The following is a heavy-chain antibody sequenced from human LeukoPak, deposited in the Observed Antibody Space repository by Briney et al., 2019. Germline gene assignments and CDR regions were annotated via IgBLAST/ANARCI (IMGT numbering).Heavy chain of an antibody. V-gene: IGHV3-23*01. D-gene: IGHD3-22*01. CDR3: AKGPQVGSGYHPDY. J-gene: IGHJ4*02. Sequence: GGSLRLSCAASGFTISSYAMTWVRQAPGKGLEWVSLISGSATYSADSVKGRFTISRDNSKNTLYLEMKSLRVEDTALFYCAKGPQVGSGYHPDYRGQGTLVTVSS. CDR2: ISGSAT. CDR1: GFTISSYA.